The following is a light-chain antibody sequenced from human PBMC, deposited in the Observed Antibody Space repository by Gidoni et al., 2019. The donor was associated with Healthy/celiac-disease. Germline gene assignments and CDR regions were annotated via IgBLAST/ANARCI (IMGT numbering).Light chain of an antibody. CDR1: QSFSSSY. V-gene: IGKV3-20*01. J-gene: IGKJ1*01. Sequence: IVLTHSPCTLSLSPGARATLSCRSSQSFSSSYLAWYQQKPGQAPRLLIYGASSRATGIPDRFSGSGSGTDFTLTISRLEPEDFAVYYCQQYGSSTGWTFGQGTKVEIK. CDR2: GAS. CDR3: QQYGSSTGWT.